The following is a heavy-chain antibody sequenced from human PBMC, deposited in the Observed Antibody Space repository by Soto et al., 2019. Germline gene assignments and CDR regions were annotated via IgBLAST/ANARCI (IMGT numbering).Heavy chain of an antibody. CDR3: GCQRIAARMN. CDR2: ISYDGSNK. J-gene: IGHJ4*02. CDR1: GFTFSSYG. V-gene: IGHV3-30*03. D-gene: IGHD6-6*01. Sequence: QVQLVESGGGVVQPGRSLRLSCAASGFTFSSYGMHWVRQAPGKGLEWVAVISYDGSNKYYADSVKGRFTISRDNSKNTLYLQMNSLRAEDTDVYYCGCQRIAARMNWGQGTLVTVSS.